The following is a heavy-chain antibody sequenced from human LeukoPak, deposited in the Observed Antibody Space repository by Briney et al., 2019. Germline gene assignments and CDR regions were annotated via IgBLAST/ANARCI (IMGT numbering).Heavy chain of an antibody. CDR1: GFTFSSYA. D-gene: IGHD3-3*01. V-gene: IGHV3-33*08. J-gene: IGHJ6*02. Sequence: PGGSLRLPCAASGFTFSSYAMSWVRQAPGKGLEWVAVIWYDGSNKYYADSVKGRFTISRDNSKNTLYLQMNSLRAEDTAVYYCARDSAIKYYDFWSAQMPIQGGMDVWGQGTTVTVSS. CDR3: ARDSAIKYYDFWSAQMPIQGGMDV. CDR2: IWYDGSNK.